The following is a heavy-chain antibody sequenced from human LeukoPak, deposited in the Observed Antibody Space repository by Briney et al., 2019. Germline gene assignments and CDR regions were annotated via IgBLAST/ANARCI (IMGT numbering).Heavy chain of an antibody. V-gene: IGHV3-23*01. CDR2: ISGRGASK. J-gene: IGHJ4*02. CDR3: ARRAGAYSHPYDY. D-gene: IGHD4/OR15-4a*01. Sequence: PGGSLRLSCAVSGLTFNNYAMSWVRQAPGKGLEWVSGISGRGASKYYADSVKGRFTISRDNSKNTLYLQMNSLRAEDTAVYYCARRAGAYSHPYDYWGQGTLVTVSS. CDR1: GLTFNNYA.